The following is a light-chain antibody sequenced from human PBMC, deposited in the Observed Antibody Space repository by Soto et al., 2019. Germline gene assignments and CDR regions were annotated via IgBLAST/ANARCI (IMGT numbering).Light chain of an antibody. J-gene: IGKJ2*01. Sequence: EIVLTQSPGTLSLSPGERATLSCRASQSVGSSYLAWYQQKPGQAPRLLIYGATSRDTGIPDRFSGSGSGTDFTLTISRLEPEDFSVYYCQQYGNSPYTFGQGTKLEIK. CDR1: QSVGSSY. CDR3: QQYGNSPYT. V-gene: IGKV3-20*01. CDR2: GAT.